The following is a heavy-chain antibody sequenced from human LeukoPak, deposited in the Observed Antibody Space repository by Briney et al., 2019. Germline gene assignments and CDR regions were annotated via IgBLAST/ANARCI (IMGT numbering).Heavy chain of an antibody. Sequence: GASVKVSCKASGGTFSSYAISWVRQAPGQGLEWMGGIIPIFGTANYAQKFQGRVTITADESTSTAYMELSSLRSEDTAVYYCASTATPHVWGRYRRYYFDYWGQGTLVTVSS. CDR1: GGTFSSYA. J-gene: IGHJ4*02. V-gene: IGHV1-69*13. CDR3: ASTATPHVWGRYRRYYFDY. D-gene: IGHD3-16*02. CDR2: IIPIFGTA.